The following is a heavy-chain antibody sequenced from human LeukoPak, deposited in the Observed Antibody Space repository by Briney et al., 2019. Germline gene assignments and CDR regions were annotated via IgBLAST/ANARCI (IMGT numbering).Heavy chain of an antibody. CDR2: ISGSGSSR. CDR3: ARGPRDDYLDY. D-gene: IGHD5-24*01. CDR1: GFSFTNYY. V-gene: IGHV3-11*04. Sequence: GGSLRLSCVGSGFSFTNYYMSWIRQAPGKGLEWVSYISGSGSSRYYADSVKGRFTISRDNAQNSLYLQMNSLRAEDTAVYYCARGPRDDYLDYWGQGTLVTVSS. J-gene: IGHJ4*02.